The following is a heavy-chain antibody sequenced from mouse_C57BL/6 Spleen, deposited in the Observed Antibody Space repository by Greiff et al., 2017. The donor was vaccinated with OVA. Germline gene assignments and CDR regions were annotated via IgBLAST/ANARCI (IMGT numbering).Heavy chain of an antibody. D-gene: IGHD4-1*01. Sequence: EVQRVESGGGLVQPGGSLKLSCAASGFTFSDYYMYWVRQTPEKRLEWVAYISNGGGSTYYPDTVKGRFTISRDNAKNTLYLQMSRLKSEDTAMYYCARRELKGYFDVWGTGTTVTVSS. CDR1: GFTFSDYY. CDR3: ARRELKGYFDV. CDR2: ISNGGGST. J-gene: IGHJ1*03. V-gene: IGHV5-12*01.